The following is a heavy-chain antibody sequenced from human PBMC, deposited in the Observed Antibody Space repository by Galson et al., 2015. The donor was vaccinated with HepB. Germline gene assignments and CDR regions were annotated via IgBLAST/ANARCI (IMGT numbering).Heavy chain of an antibody. D-gene: IGHD3-22*01. J-gene: IGHJ3*02. CDR1: GYTFTSYD. CDR2: MNPNSGNT. CDR3: ARSDSSGYYDAFDI. Sequence: SVKVSCKASGYTFTSYDINWVRQATGQGLEWMGWMNPNSGNTGYAQKFQGRVTMTRNTSISTAYMELSSLRSEDTAVYYCARSDSSGYYDAFDIWGQGTMVTVSS. V-gene: IGHV1-8*01.